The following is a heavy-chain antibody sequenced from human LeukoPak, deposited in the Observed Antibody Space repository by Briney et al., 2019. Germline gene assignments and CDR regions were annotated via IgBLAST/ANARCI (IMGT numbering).Heavy chain of an antibody. J-gene: IGHJ3*02. D-gene: IGHD2-15*01. CDR1: GGTFSSYA. Sequence: ASAKVSCKASGGTFSSYAISWVRQAPGQGLEWMGGIIPIFGTANYAQKFQGRVTITTDESTSTAYMELSSLRSEDTAVYYCARDARDCSGGSCYFDAFDIWGQGTMVTVSS. CDR3: ARDARDCSGGSCYFDAFDI. CDR2: IIPIFGTA. V-gene: IGHV1-69*05.